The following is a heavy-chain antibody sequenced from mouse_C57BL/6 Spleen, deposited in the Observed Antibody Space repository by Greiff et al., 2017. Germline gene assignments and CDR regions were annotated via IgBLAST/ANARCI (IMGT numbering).Heavy chain of an antibody. CDR3: ARFGGYFDY. CDR1: GYTFTDYY. D-gene: IGHD1-1*02. V-gene: IGHV1-26*01. Sequence: EVQLQQSGPELVKPGASVKISCKASGYTFTDYYMNWVKQSHGKSLEWIGDINPNTGGTSYNQKFKGKATLTVDKSSSTAYMELRSLTSEDSAVYYCARFGGYFDYWGQGTTLTVSS. J-gene: IGHJ2*01. CDR2: INPNTGGT.